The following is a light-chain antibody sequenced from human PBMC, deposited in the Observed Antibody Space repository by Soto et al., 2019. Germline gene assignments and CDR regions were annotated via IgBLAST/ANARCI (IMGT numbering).Light chain of an antibody. V-gene: IGKV1-5*01. CDR3: QQYNSYSSYT. CDR2: DAS. CDR1: QSISSW. Sequence: DIQMTQSPSTLSASVGDRVTITCRASQSISSWLAWYQQKPGKAPKLLIYDASSLESGAPSRFSGSGSGTEFTLTISSLQPDDFATYYCQQYNSYSSYTFGQGTKVDIK. J-gene: IGKJ2*01.